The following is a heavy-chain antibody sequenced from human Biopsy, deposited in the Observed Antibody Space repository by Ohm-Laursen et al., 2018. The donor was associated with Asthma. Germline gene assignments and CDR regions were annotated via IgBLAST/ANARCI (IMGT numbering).Heavy chain of an antibody. CDR2: GGSYYDGGLK. V-gene: IGHV3-30-3*01. J-gene: IGHJ4*02. D-gene: IGHD3-3*01. CDR3: ARDVMEWYLPAFDF. Sequence: SLRLSCAASGFTFRSYAMHWVRQAPGKGLEWVAVGGSYYDGGLKYYADSVNGRFTVSRDDSKNTLYLQMNSLRPDDTAVYFCARDVMEWYLPAFDFWGQGTLVTVSS. CDR1: GFTFRSYA.